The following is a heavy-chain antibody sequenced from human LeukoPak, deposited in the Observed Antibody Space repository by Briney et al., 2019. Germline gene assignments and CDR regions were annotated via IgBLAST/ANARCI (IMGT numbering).Heavy chain of an antibody. J-gene: IGHJ5*02. D-gene: IGHD3-9*01. Sequence: NPGGSLRLSCAASRFTFSSYSMNWIRQAPGKGLEWVSSISSSGSYIYYAVSVKGRFTISRDNAKNSLYLQMNSLRAEDTAVYYCARHDPTYYDIRFDPWGQGTLVTVSS. CDR3: ARHDPTYYDIRFDP. V-gene: IGHV3-21*04. CDR1: RFTFSSYS. CDR2: ISSSGSYI.